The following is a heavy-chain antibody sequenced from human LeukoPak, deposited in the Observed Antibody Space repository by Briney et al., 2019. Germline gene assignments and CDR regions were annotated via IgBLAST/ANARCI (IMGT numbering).Heavy chain of an antibody. CDR2: MNPNSGNT. Sequence: GASVKVSCTASGYTFNRYDIHWVRQATGQGLEWMGWMNPNSGNTGYAQKFQGRVTMTRNTSINTAYMELSSLRSEDTAIYYCARKPYGDYWDFDYWGQGTLVTVSS. CDR3: ARKPYGDYWDFDY. V-gene: IGHV1-8*01. J-gene: IGHJ4*02. CDR1: GYTFNRYD. D-gene: IGHD4-17*01.